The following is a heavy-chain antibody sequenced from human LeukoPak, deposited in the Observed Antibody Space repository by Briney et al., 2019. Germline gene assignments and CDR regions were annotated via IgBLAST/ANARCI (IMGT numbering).Heavy chain of an antibody. J-gene: IGHJ5*01. D-gene: IGHD2-15*01. CDR2: ISSSSYYI. CDR1: GFTFSSYS. CDR3: ARGAGECSGGSCYVINWFDP. V-gene: IGHV3-21*01. Sequence: GGSLRLSCAASGFTFSSYSMNWVRQAPGKGLEWVSSISSSSYYIYYADSVKGRFTISRDNAKNSLYLQMNSLRAEDTAVYYCARGAGECSGGSCYVINWFDPWGQGSLVTVSS.